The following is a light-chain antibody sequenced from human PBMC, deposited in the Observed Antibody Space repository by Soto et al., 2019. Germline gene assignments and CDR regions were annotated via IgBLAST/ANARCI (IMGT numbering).Light chain of an antibody. J-gene: IGLJ1*01. V-gene: IGLV1-51*01. CDR3: GTWDNSLSAGV. CDR2: DSD. Sequence: QSALTQPASVSGSPGQKVTISCSGSNSNIGNNFVSWYQQLPGTAPKLLIYDSDKRPSGIPDRFSGSKSGTSATLGITGLQTGDEADYYCGTWDNSLSAGVFGTGTKVTVL. CDR1: NSNIGNNF.